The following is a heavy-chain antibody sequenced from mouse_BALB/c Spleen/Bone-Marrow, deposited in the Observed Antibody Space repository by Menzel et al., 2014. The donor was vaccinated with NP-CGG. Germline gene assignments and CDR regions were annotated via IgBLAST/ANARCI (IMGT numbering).Heavy chain of an antibody. CDR2: INPGTDYT. CDR3: ANSRTGIPY. Sequence: QVQLQQSGAELAKPGASVKMSCKASGYTFTNSWMHWVKQRPGQGLEWIGYINPGTDYTEYDQKFKDKATLTADRSSSTAYMQLSGLTSEDSAVYFCANSRTGIPYWGQGTLVPVSA. V-gene: IGHV1-7*01. CDR1: GYTFTNSW. J-gene: IGHJ3*01. D-gene: IGHD4-1*01.